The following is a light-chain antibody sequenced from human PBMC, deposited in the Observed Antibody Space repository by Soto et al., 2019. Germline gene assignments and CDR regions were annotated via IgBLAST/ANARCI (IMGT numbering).Light chain of an antibody. CDR3: QQYNNWPQT. CDR2: GVS. Sequence: EIVMTQSPVTLSASPGESVTLSCRASQSVGTNLAWYQQKPGQAPSLLIYGVSTRATGIPTRFSGSGSGRQFTLTISSLQSEDFAVYYCQQYNNWPQTFGQGTKVDIK. CDR1: QSVGTN. J-gene: IGKJ1*01. V-gene: IGKV3-15*01.